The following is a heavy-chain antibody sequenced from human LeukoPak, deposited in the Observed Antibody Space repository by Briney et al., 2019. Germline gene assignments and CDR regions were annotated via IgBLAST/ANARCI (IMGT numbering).Heavy chain of an antibody. J-gene: IGHJ5*02. CDR1: GGSFSGYY. D-gene: IGHD3-10*01. CDR3: AREALLWFGEFNWFDP. Sequence: PSETLSLTCTVYGGSFSGYYWSWIRQPPGQGPEWIGGINHSGSTNYNPSLKSRVTISVDTSKNQFSLKLSSVTAADTAVYYCAREALLWFGEFNWFDPWGQGTLVTVSS. V-gene: IGHV4-34*01. CDR2: INHSGST.